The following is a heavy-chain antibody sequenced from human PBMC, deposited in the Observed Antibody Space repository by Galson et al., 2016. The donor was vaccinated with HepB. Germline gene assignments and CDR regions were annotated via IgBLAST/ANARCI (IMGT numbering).Heavy chain of an antibody. CDR2: IYSGGDT. V-gene: IGHV3-66*02. J-gene: IGHJ6*04. D-gene: IGHD4-17*01. CDR3: ARDPGLRNGMGG. Sequence: SLRLSCAASGFTFNSYFMSWVRQAPGKELEWVSVIYSGGDTYYADSVKGRFTISRDNSKNTLYLQMSSLRTEDTAVYFCARDPGLRNGMGGWGKGTTVTVSS. CDR1: GFTFNSYF.